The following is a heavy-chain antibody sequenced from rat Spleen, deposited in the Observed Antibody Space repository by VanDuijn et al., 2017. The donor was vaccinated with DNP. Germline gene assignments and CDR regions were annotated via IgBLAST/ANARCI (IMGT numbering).Heavy chain of an antibody. V-gene: IGHV2-41*01. CDR3: ARDLIIRDTTSAMDA. CDR2: IWKHGAT. J-gene: IGHJ4*01. D-gene: IGHD4-3*01. Sequence: QVQLTESGPGLVQPSQTLSLTCTVSEFSLTDYSVHWVRQPPGKGLEWMGVIWKHGATRYNSALKSRLSFSKATSKSQVFLKLNSLQTEDTATYYCARDLIIRDTTSAMDAWGQGTSVTVSS. CDR1: EFSLTDYS.